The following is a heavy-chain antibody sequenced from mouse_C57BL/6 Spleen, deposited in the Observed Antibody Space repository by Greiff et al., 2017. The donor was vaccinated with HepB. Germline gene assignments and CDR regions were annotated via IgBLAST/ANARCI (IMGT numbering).Heavy chain of an antibody. CDR2: ISSGGSYT. J-gene: IGHJ2*01. CDR3: ARQDYYYGSSYEGTYFDY. D-gene: IGHD1-1*01. Sequence: EVQGVESGGDLVKPGGSLKLSCAASGFTFSSYGMSWVRQTPDKRLEWVATISSGGSYTYYPDSVKGRFTISRDNAKNTLYLQMSSLKSEDTAMYYCARQDYYYGSSYEGTYFDYWGQGTTLTVSS. V-gene: IGHV5-6*01. CDR1: GFTFSSYG.